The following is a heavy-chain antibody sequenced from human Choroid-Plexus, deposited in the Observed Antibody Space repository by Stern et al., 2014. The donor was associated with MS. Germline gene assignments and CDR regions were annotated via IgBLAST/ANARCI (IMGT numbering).Heavy chain of an antibody. CDR2: ISVLNGRE. D-gene: IGHD6-13*01. Sequence: QVQLGQSGAEVKKPGASVRVSCKASGYIFSDYGVSWVRQAPGQGLEWLAWISVLNGRENIAQKFQGRLSLTTDTSTSTAYLELRGLRSDDTAVYYCAKDLAGIAGRGDSWGQGTLVIVSS. CDR1: GYIFSDYG. J-gene: IGHJ4*02. V-gene: IGHV1-18*01. CDR3: AKDLAGIAGRGDS.